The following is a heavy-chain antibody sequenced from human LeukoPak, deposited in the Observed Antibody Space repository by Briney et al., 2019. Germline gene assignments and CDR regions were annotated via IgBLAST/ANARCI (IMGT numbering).Heavy chain of an antibody. CDR2: IIPIFGTA. J-gene: IGHJ3*02. V-gene: IGHV1-69*13. D-gene: IGHD3-22*01. Sequence: VASVKVSCKASGGTFSSYGINWVRQAPGQGLEWMGGIIPIFGTANYAQNFQGRVTITADESTSTAYMGLSSLRSDDTAVYYCARHHYYYDSSGYHEDAFDIWGQGTMVTVSS. CDR3: ARHHYYYDSSGYHEDAFDI. CDR1: GGTFSSYG.